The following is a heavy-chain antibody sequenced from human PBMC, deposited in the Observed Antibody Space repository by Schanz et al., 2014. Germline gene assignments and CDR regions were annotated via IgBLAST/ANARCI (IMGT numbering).Heavy chain of an antibody. J-gene: IGHJ4*02. CDR2: INTGSGDT. D-gene: IGHD3-3*01. V-gene: IGHV1-18*01. Sequence: QVQLVQSGAEVKKPGASVKVSCKASGYTFTSYGISWVRQAPGQRLEWMGWINTGSGDTKYSQNFQGRVTMTTDTSTSTAYMALTDLRSDDTAVYYCARSAGRDFWSGYYTRFDYWGQGTLVTVSS. CDR1: GYTFTSYG. CDR3: ARSAGRDFWSGYYTRFDY.